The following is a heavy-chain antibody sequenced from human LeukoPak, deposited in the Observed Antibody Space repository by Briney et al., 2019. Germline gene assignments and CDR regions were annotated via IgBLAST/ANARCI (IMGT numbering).Heavy chain of an antibody. CDR1: GGSISSSSYY. CDR3: ASKIWFGELLTLPWGYYYMDV. D-gene: IGHD3-10*01. V-gene: IGHV4-39*01. J-gene: IGHJ6*03. CDR2: IYYSGST. Sequence: PSETLSLTCTVSGGSISSSSYYWGWICQPPGKGLEWIGSIYYSGSTYYNPSLKSRVTISVDTSKNQFSLKLSSVTAADTAVYYCASKIWFGELLTLPWGYYYMDVWGKGTTVTVSS.